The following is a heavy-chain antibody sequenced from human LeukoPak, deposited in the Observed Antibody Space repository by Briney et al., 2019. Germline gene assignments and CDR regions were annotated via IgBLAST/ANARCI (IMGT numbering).Heavy chain of an antibody. Sequence: ASVKVSCKVSGYTLTELSMHWVRQAPGKGLEWMGGFDPEDGETIYAQKFQGRVTMTEDTSTDTAYMELSRLRSDDTAVYYCARVSITIFGVSLYGMDVWGQGTTVTVSS. J-gene: IGHJ6*02. CDR2: FDPEDGET. D-gene: IGHD3-3*01. CDR3: ARVSITIFGVSLYGMDV. V-gene: IGHV1-24*01. CDR1: GYTLTELS.